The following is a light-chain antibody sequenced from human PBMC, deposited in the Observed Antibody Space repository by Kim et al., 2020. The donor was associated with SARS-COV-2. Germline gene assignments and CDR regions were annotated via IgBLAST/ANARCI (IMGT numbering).Light chain of an antibody. CDR1: SLRSYY. V-gene: IGLV3-19*01. CDR3: NSRDSSGNHLV. Sequence: SELTQDPAVSVALGQTVRITCQGDSLRSYYASWYQQKPGQAPVLVIYGKNNRPSGIPDRISGSSSGNTASLTITGAQAEDEADYYCNSRDSSGNHLVFGGGNQLTVL. CDR2: GKN. J-gene: IGLJ2*01.